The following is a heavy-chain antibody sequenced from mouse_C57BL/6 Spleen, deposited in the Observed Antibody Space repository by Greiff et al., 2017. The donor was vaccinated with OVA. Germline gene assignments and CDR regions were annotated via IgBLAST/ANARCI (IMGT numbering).Heavy chain of an antibody. CDR3: TREDYGNYAGYFDY. J-gene: IGHJ2*01. Sequence: EVQRVESGEGLVKPGGSLKLSCAASGFTFSSYAMSWVRQTPEKRLEWVAYISSGGDYIYYADTVKGRFTISRDNARNTLYLQMSSLKSEDTAMYYCTREDYGNYAGYFDYWGQGTTLTVSS. CDR2: ISSGGDYI. V-gene: IGHV5-9-1*02. CDR1: GFTFSSYA. D-gene: IGHD2-1*01.